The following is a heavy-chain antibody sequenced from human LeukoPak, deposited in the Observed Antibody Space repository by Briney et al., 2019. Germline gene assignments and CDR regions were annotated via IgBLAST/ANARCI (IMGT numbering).Heavy chain of an antibody. Sequence: SETLSLTCIVSGYSINSGYHSGWIRQPPGKGLEWIGSISHSGHANYNPSLKSRVTISVDTSKNQFSLKLSSVPATDTAVYYCARDLGSGGDSDYWGQGTLVTVSS. CDR2: ISHSGHA. J-gene: IGHJ4*02. CDR3: ARDLGSGGDSDY. CDR1: GYSINSGYH. V-gene: IGHV4-38-2*02. D-gene: IGHD2-21*01.